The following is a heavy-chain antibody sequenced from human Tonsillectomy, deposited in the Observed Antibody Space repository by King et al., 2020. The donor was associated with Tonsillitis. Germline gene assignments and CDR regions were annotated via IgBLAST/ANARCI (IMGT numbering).Heavy chain of an antibody. D-gene: IGHD2-15*01. Sequence: VQLVQSGGGLVQPGGSLRLSCAASVFTFNIYAMSWVRQAPGKGLEWVSGISGSGGRINYADSVKGRFTISRDNSKNTLYLQMNSLRAEDTAIYYCAQEVNAVVGFDYWGQGTLVTVSS. J-gene: IGHJ4*02. CDR3: AQEVNAVVGFDY. CDR2: ISGSGGRI. CDR1: VFTFNIYA. V-gene: IGHV3-23*04.